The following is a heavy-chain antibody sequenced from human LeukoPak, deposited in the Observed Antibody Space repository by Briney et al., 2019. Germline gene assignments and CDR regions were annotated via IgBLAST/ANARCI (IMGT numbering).Heavy chain of an antibody. CDR1: GYTFTGYD. V-gene: IGHV1-8*01. J-gene: IGHJ4*02. D-gene: IGHD1-26*01. Sequence: ASVKVSCKASGYTFTGYDINWVRQATGQGLEWMRWMNPNSADTGYVQKFQGRVTMTRNTSIDTAYMDLSGLRSDDTAVYYCTRGSLSGSSRDYWGQGTLVTVSS. CDR2: MNPNSADT. CDR3: TRGSLSGSSRDY.